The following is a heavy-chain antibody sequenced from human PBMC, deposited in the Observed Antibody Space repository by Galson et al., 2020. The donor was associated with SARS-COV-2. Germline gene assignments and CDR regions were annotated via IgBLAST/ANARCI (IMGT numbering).Heavy chain of an antibody. CDR3: ATREYSSSWYAEKYGMDV. CDR1: GFTFSSYA. V-gene: IGHV3-30*04. J-gene: IGHJ6*02. D-gene: IGHD6-13*01. CDR2: ISYDGSNK. Sequence: GGSLRLSCAASGFTFSSYAMHWVRQAPGKGLEWVAVISYDGSNKYYADSVKGRFTISRDNSKNTLYLQMNSLRAEDTAVYYCATREYSSSWYAEKYGMDVWGQGTTVTVSS.